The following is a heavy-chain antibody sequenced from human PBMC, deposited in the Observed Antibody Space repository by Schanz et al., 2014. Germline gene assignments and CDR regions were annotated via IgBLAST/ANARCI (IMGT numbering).Heavy chain of an antibody. CDR2: INPSGGGT. CDR1: GYTFVSYS. Sequence: QVQLVQSGAEVKKPGASVKVSCKASGYTFVSYSMHWVRQAPGQGLEWMGIINPSGGGTSYALRFQDRVAVTRDTSRSTVYMELSSLRSEDTAVDYCARAPAAYGSETSCRGTPFDYWGQGTLVTVSS. CDR3: ARAPAAYGSETSCRGTPFDY. D-gene: IGHD2-2*01. J-gene: IGHJ4*02. V-gene: IGHV1-46*03.